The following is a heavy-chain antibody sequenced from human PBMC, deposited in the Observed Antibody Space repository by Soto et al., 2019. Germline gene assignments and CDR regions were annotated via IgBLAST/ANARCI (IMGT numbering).Heavy chain of an antibody. CDR2: IKPDNGHT. J-gene: IGHJ5*02. D-gene: IGHD5-12*01. CDR1: GYPFSKYG. V-gene: IGHV1-18*04. Sequence: QLQLVQSGAEVERPGASVRVSCKAYGYPFSKYGISWIRQAPGQGLEWMGWIKPDNGHTNYAQKFQGRVTMTTDTSSNTAYMELRSLRSDDTAVYYCATSYDSGFDPWGQGTLVSVSS. CDR3: ATSYDSGFDP.